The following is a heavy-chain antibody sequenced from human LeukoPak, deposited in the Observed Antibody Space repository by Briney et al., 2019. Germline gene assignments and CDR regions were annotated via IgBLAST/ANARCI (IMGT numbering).Heavy chain of an antibody. CDR1: GGTFSSYA. J-gene: IGHJ4*02. D-gene: IGHD2-21*02. CDR3: AMVSAGAQAYCGGDCYSFDY. CDR2: IIPIFGTA. Sequence: AAVKVSCKASGGTFSSYAISWVRQAPGQGLEWMGGIIPIFGTANYVQKFQGRVTITADESTSTAYMELSSLRSEDTAVYYCAMVSAGAQAYCGGDCYSFDYWGQGTLVTVSS. V-gene: IGHV1-69*13.